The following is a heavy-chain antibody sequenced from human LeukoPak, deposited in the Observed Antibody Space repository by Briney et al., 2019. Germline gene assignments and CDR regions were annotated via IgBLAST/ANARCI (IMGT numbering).Heavy chain of an antibody. J-gene: IGHJ4*02. CDR1: GYTFTSYG. V-gene: IGHV1-18*01. D-gene: IGHD3-16*02. Sequence: ASVKVSCKSSGYTFTSYGISWVREAPGQGLEWRVCISAYNGNTNYAQKLQGRVTMTTDTSTSTAYMELRSLRSDDTAVYYCARGLITFGGVIVPFDYWGQGTLVTVSS. CDR2: ISAYNGNT. CDR3: ARGLITFGGVIVPFDY.